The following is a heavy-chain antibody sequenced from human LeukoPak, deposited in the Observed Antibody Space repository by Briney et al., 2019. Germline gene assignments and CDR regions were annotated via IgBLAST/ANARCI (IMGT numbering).Heavy chain of an antibody. J-gene: IGHJ4*02. CDR2: IYPGDSDT. V-gene: IGHV5-51*01. D-gene: IGHD6-13*01. Sequence: GESLKISCKGSGYSFTSYWSGWVRQMPGKGLGWMGIIYPGDSDTRYSPSFQGPVTISADKSVITAYLQCSSLKASDTSIYYCSRLNGWQSFSWSTSSFDYWGQGTLVTVSS. CDR3: SRLNGWQSFSWSTSSFDY. CDR1: GYSFTSYW.